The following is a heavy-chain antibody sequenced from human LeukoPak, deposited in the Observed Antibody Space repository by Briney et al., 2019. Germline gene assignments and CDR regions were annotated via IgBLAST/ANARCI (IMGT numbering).Heavy chain of an antibody. CDR3: TGELWFGEGPNAFDI. Sequence: GGSLRLSCAASGFTFSNAWMSWVRQAQGKGLEWVGRIKSKTDGGTTDYAAPVKGRFTISRDDSKNTLYLQMNSLKTEDTAVYYCTGELWFGEGPNAFDIWGQGTMVTVSS. D-gene: IGHD3-10*01. V-gene: IGHV3-15*01. J-gene: IGHJ3*02. CDR2: IKSKTDGGTT. CDR1: GFTFSNAW.